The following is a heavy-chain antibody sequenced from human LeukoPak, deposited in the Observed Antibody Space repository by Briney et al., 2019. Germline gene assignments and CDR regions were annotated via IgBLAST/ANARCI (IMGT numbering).Heavy chain of an antibody. CDR1: GYTFTSYY. CDR3: ARGFLGNGYNIYYFDY. D-gene: IGHD5-24*01. J-gene: IGHJ4*02. Sequence: GASVKVSCKASGYTFTSYYMHWVRQAPGQGLEWMGIINPSGGSTSYAQKFQGRVTMTRDTSTSTVYMELSSLRSEDTAVYYCARGFLGNGYNIYYFDYWGQGTLVTVSS. CDR2: INPSGGST. V-gene: IGHV1-46*01.